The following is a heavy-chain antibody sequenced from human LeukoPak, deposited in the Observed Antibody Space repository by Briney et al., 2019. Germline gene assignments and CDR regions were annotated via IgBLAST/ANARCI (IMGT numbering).Heavy chain of an antibody. CDR1: GGSFSGYY. Sequence: PSETLSLTCAVYGGSFSGYYWSWIRQPPGKGLEWIGEINHSGSTNYNPSLKSRVTISVDTSKNQFSLKLSSVTAADTAVYYCASIRVYYYYMDAWGKGTTVTVSS. D-gene: IGHD1-14*01. J-gene: IGHJ6*03. CDR2: INHSGST. V-gene: IGHV4-34*01. CDR3: ASIRVYYYYMDA.